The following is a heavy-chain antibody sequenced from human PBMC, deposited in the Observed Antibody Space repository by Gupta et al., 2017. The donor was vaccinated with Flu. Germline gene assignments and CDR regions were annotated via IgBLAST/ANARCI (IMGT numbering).Heavy chain of an antibody. J-gene: IGHJ4*02. CDR3: AKATGGIAADEMFAY. CDR2: ISGSGGST. CDR1: GFPFSSYA. D-gene: IGHD6-13*01. Sequence: EVQLLESGGGLVQPGGSLRLCCAASGFPFSSYAMGRVRQAPGKGLGGVSAISGSGGSTSYEDSVKGRFTISRENSKNTLYMQMNSLGAEETAVYYCAKATGGIAADEMFAYRGQGTLVTVSS. V-gene: IGHV3-23*02.